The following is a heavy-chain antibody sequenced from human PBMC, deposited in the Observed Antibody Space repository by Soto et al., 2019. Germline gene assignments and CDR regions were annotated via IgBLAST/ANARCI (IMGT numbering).Heavy chain of an antibody. CDR3: AREGYYGSGSADY. J-gene: IGHJ4*02. CDR2: ISAYNGNT. V-gene: IGHV1-18*03. D-gene: IGHD3-10*01. CDR1: GYTFNRYG. Sequence: QVQLVQSGAEVKKPEASVKVSCKASGYTFNRYGISWVRQAPGQGLEWMGWISAYNGNTNFAQKFQGRVTMTTDTCTSAAYMGLRSRRSDDLAVYYCAREGYYGSGSADYWGRGTLVTVCS.